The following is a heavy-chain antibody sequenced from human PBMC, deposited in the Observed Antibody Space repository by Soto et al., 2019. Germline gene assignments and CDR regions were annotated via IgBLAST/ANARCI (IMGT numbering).Heavy chain of an antibody. D-gene: IGHD3-10*01. CDR3: AADSGRGGRAFDH. J-gene: IGHJ4*01. CDR2: LYLGGAP. CDR1: DASITNFF. Sequence: QVQIKESGPCLVTPSDTLSLTCTVSDASITNFFGNGGRQPAVGPLEWIGRLYLGGAPTYNPSLRSLLFISADTSKNQLSLKLTGPTAADTAVYYCAADSGRGGRAFDHWGHGALATVSS. V-gene: IGHV4-4*07.